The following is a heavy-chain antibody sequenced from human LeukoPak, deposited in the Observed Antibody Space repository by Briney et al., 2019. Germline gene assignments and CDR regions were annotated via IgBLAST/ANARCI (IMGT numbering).Heavy chain of an antibody. CDR2: ISSSSSTI. Sequence: PGGSLRLSCAASGFTFSSYSMNWVRQAPGKGLEWVSYISSSSSTIYYADSVKGRFTISRDNAKNSLYLQMNSLRAEDTAVYYCARGGGNVFRYYFDYWGQGTLVTVSS. CDR1: GFTFSSYS. CDR3: ARGGGNVFRYYFDY. J-gene: IGHJ4*02. D-gene: IGHD2-21*01. V-gene: IGHV3-48*01.